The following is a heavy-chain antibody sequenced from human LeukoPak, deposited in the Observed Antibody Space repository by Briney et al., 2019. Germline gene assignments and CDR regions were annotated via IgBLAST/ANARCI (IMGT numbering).Heavy chain of an antibody. CDR1: GGSFSGYY. Sequence: KPSETLSPTCAVYGGSFSGYYWSWIRQPPGKGLEWIGEINHSGSTNYNPSLKSRVTISVDTSKNQFSLKLSSVTAADTAVYYCARALTYYYGSGSYRGPNWFDPWGQGTLVIVSS. CDR3: ARALTYYYGSGSYRGPNWFDP. CDR2: INHSGST. V-gene: IGHV4-34*01. J-gene: IGHJ5*02. D-gene: IGHD3-10*01.